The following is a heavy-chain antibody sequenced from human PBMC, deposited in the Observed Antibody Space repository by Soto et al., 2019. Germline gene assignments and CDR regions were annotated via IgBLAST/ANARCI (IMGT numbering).Heavy chain of an antibody. J-gene: IGHJ4*03. CDR2: VYHSGST. V-gene: IGHV4-31*03. CDR1: GDSIRGGGHY. Sequence: QVQLQESGPGLVKPSQTLSLTCSVSGDSIRGGGHYWNWIRQFPGKGLEWIGYVYHSGSTHYNPSLRGRLTIFIDTYKNQFSLRLISVTAADTALYYCARDTGLAPTVWGYWGHGTQVTVSS. CDR3: ARDTGLAPTVWGY. D-gene: IGHD7-27*01.